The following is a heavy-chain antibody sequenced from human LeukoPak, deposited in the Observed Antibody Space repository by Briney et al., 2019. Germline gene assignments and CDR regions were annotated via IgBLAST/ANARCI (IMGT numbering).Heavy chain of an antibody. CDR3: AKGGLTIFGVDAYYFDY. Sequence: GGSLRLSCAASGFTFSSYAMSWVRRAPGKGLEWVSAIRGSGGSTYYPDSVRGRFTISRDNSKNTLYLQMNSLRAEDTAVYYCAKGGLTIFGVDAYYFDYWGQGTLVTVSS. CDR1: GFTFSSYA. J-gene: IGHJ4*02. V-gene: IGHV3-23*01. CDR2: IRGSGGST. D-gene: IGHD3-3*01.